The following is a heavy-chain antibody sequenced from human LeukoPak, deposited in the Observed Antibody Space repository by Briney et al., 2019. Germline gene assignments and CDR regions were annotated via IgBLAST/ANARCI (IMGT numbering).Heavy chain of an antibody. CDR2: IGPYNGKT. D-gene: IGHD3-10*01. CDR3: ARGPLLWFGELFENYMDV. J-gene: IGHJ6*03. Sequence: ASVKVSCKASGYKFINYGITWVRQAPGQGLEWLGWIGPYNGKTNYAQKFQGRLTMTTDTSSSTAYMELSSLRSEDTAVYYCARGPLLWFGELFENYMDVWGKGTTVTISS. V-gene: IGHV1-18*01. CDR1: GYKFINYG.